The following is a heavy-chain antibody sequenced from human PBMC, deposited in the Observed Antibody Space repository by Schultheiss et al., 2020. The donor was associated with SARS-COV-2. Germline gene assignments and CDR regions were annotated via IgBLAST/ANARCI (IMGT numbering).Heavy chain of an antibody. CDR2: IKQDGSEK. CDR3: ARDHLVVIAYYYGMDV. D-gene: IGHD2-21*01. CDR1: GFTFSSYW. Sequence: GGSLRLSCAASGFTFSSYWMSWVRQAPGKGLEWVANIKQDGSEKYYVDSVKGRFTISRDNAKNSLYLQMNSLRAEDTAVYYCARDHLVVIAYYYGMDVWGQETTVTVSS. J-gene: IGHJ6*02. V-gene: IGHV3-7*01.